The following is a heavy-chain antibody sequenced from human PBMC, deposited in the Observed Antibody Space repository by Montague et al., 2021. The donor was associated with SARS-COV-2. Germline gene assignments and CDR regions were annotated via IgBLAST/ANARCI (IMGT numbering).Heavy chain of an antibody. CDR3: ARAYCGGDCYFYWYFDP. Sequence: CAISGDSVSSNIATWNWIRQPPSRGLEWLGRTYYRSKWYNDYAVSVKSRVIINPDTSNNRISLQLNSVTPEDTAVYYCARAYCGGDCYFYWYFDPWGRGTLVTVSS. J-gene: IGHJ2*01. D-gene: IGHD2-21*02. CDR2: TYYRSKWYN. CDR1: GDSVSSNIAT. V-gene: IGHV6-1*01.